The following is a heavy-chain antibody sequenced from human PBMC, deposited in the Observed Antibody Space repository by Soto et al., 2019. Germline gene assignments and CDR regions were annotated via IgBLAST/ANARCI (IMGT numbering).Heavy chain of an antibody. V-gene: IGHV4-61*01. Sequence: PSETLSLTCTVSGGSVSSGPYYWSWIRQPPGKGLEWIGYIYYSGNTNYNPTLKSRVTISVDTSKNQFSLKLSSVTAADTAVYYCARGRDQGEQWLDAFDIWGQGTMVTVSS. J-gene: IGHJ3*02. CDR1: GGSVSSGPYY. CDR2: IYYSGNT. D-gene: IGHD6-19*01. CDR3: ARGRDQGEQWLDAFDI.